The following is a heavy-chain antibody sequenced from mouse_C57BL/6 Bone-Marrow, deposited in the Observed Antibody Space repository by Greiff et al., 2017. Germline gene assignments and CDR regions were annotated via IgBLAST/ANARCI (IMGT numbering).Heavy chain of an antibody. V-gene: IGHV7-3*01. CDR1: GFTFTAYY. J-gene: IGHJ4*01. CDR3: ASSIYYDNHGAMDY. CDR2: IRNKANGYTT. Sequence: DVTLMDSGGGLVQPGGSLSLSCASSGFTFTAYYMSLVRQPPGKALALLGFIRNKANGYTTEYSASVNGRFTISRDKSQSILYLQMNALRAEDRATYYCASSIYYDNHGAMDYWGQGTSVTVSS. D-gene: IGHD2-1*01.